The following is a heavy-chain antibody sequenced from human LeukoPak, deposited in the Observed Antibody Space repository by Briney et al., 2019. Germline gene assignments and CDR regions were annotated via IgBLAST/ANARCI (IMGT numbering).Heavy chain of an antibody. V-gene: IGHV4-4*07. CDR2: IYTSGST. CDR1: GGSISSYY. CDR3: ATEMAYCSSTSCYLSYFDY. Sequence: SQTLSLTCTVSGGSISSYYWSWIRQPAGKGLEWIGRIYTSGSTNYNPSLKSRVTMSVDTSKNQFSLKLSSVTAADTAVYYCATEMAYCSSTSCYLSYFDYWGQGTLVTVSS. J-gene: IGHJ4*02. D-gene: IGHD2-2*01.